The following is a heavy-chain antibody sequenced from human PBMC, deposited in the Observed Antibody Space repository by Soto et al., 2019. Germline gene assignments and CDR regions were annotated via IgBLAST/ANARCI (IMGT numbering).Heavy chain of an antibody. CDR2: MNPNSGNT. J-gene: IGHJ5*02. CDR1: GGTLSSYT. CDR3: ARDGPYGDWFDP. D-gene: IGHD4-17*01. V-gene: IGHV1-18*01. Sequence: GASVKVSCKASGGTLSSYTISWVRQAPGQGFEWMGWMNPNSGNTGYAQKLQGRVTMTTDTSTSTAYMELRSLRSDDTAVYYCARDGPYGDWFDPWSQGTLVTVSS.